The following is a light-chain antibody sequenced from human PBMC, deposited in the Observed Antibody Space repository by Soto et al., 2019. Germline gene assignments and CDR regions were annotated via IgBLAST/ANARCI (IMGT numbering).Light chain of an antibody. CDR1: QSVPNNY. J-gene: IGKJ2*01. Sequence: IALTQSPGTVSLSPGERATLSCRARQSVPNNYIAWYQHKPRQAPRLLSYGASRRATGIPDRFSGSGSGTEFTLNIRTLAPEDSEMYYCQQYGASPFTFGQGSKLELK. CDR2: GAS. V-gene: IGKV3-20*01. CDR3: QQYGASPFT.